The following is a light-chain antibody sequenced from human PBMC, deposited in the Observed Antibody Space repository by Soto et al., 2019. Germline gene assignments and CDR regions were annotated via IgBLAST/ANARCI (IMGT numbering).Light chain of an antibody. CDR3: QQYESFSWP. CDR1: QSVSTC. J-gene: IGKJ1*01. V-gene: IGKV1-5*03. Sequence: DIPMTQSPSILSAYVGDRVTITCRASQSVSTCWAWYQQKPGKAPKAPIYKAPSLESIVPLRFGGSGSGTVFTLAISSLQPDDSATYYCQQYESFSWPFGQGTKVK. CDR2: KAP.